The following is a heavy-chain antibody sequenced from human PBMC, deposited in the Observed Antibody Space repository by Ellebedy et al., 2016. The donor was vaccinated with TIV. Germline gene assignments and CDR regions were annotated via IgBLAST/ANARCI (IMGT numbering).Heavy chain of an antibody. Sequence: GESLKISXAASGFTFSSYWMSWVRQAPGKGLEWVANIKQDGSEKYYVDSVKGRFTISRDNAKNSLYLQMNSLRAEDTAVYYCARDWLGFHWGQGTLVTVSS. V-gene: IGHV3-7*03. CDR2: IKQDGSEK. J-gene: IGHJ4*02. CDR3: ARDWLGFH. D-gene: IGHD6-19*01. CDR1: GFTFSSYW.